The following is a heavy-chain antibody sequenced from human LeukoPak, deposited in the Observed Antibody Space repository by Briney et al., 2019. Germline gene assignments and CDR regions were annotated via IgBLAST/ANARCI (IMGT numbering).Heavy chain of an antibody. D-gene: IGHD3-22*01. CDR1: GGSISSYY. V-gene: IGHV4-59*01. J-gene: IGHJ4*02. CDR3: ARVSSYYDSSGLTWGFDY. Sequence: SETLSLTCTVSGGSISSYYWSWIRQPPGEGLEWIGYIYYSGSTNYNPSLKSRVTISVDTSKNQFSLKLSSVTAADTAVYYCARVSSYYDSSGLTWGFDYWGQGTLVTVSS. CDR2: IYYSGST.